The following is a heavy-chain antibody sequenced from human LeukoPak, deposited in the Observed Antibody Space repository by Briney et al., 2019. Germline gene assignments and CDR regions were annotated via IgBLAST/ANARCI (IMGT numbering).Heavy chain of an antibody. J-gene: IGHJ4*02. CDR1: GFTFSSYE. CDR3: AREARAAVTAIRSFDY. D-gene: IGHD2-21*02. V-gene: IGHV3-48*03. Sequence: GGSLRLSCAASGFTFSSYEMNWVRQAPGKGLECVSYINSDGSTIYYADSVKGRFTISRDNAKNSLSLQMNSLRAEDTAVYYCAREARAAVTAIRSFDYWGQGTLVTVSS. CDR2: INSDGSTI.